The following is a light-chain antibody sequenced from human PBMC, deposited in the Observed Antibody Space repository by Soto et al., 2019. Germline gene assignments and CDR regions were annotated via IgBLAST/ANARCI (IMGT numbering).Light chain of an antibody. CDR1: QSVSSSY. J-gene: IGKJ3*01. V-gene: IGKV3-20*01. CDR3: QQYGSSPLT. Sequence: EIVLTQSPGTLSLSPGARATLSCRASQSVSSSYLAWYQQKPGQAPRLLIYGASSRATGIPDRFSGSGSGTDFPLTISRLEPEDFAVYYCQQYGSSPLTFGPGTKVDIK. CDR2: GAS.